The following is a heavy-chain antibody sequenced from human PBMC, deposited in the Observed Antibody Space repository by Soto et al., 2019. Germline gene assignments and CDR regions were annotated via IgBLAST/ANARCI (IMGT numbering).Heavy chain of an antibody. D-gene: IGHD3-10*01. J-gene: IGHJ4*02. CDR2: VSGSGDST. CDR1: GFTLSEYG. CDR3: ATSNYGERD. Sequence: ELQVLESGGGLVQPGGSLRLTCAASGFTLSEYGTSWVRQAPGKGLEWVSFVSGSGDSTYYTDSVKGRFTISRDSSKNSVCLQMKSRRAEDTAVYYCATSNYGERDWGQGTLVTVSS. V-gene: IGHV3-23*01.